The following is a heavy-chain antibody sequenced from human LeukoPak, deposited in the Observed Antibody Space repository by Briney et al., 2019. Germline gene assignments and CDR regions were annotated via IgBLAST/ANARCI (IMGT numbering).Heavy chain of an antibody. CDR3: AKDRIAAAGTGEGFDY. Sequence: PGGSLRLSCAASGFTFSSYGMHWVRQAPGKGLEWVAVISYDGSNKYYADSVKGRFTISRDNSKNTLYLQMNSLRAEDTAVYYCAKDRIAAAGTGEGFDYWDQGTLVTVSS. CDR2: ISYDGSNK. V-gene: IGHV3-30*18. D-gene: IGHD6-13*01. CDR1: GFTFSSYG. J-gene: IGHJ4*02.